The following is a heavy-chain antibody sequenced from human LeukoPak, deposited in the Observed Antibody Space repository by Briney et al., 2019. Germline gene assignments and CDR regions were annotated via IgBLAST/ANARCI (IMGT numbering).Heavy chain of an antibody. CDR2: IRGKTNNYAT. CDR1: GFTFSDSA. J-gene: IGHJ3*02. D-gene: IGHD6-13*01. CDR3: TSASSSPDAFDI. V-gene: IGHV3-73*01. Sequence: GGSLRLSCAASGFTFSDSAMHWVRQASGEGLEWVGRIRGKTNNYATAYAASVQGRITISRDNSKNTVYLQMNTLQTEDAAIYYCTSASSSPDAFDIWGQGTMVTVSS.